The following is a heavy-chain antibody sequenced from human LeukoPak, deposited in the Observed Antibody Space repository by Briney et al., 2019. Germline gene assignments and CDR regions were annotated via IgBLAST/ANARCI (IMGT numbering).Heavy chain of an antibody. J-gene: IGHJ4*02. CDR2: IYNSGST. CDR3: ARDRQEAGMRVSSFQY. V-gene: IGHV4-4*08. Sequence: SETLSLTCTVSGASISSYYWSWIRQPPGKGLEWIGYIYNSGSTNYNPSLKSRVTISVDTSKNQFSLKLSSVTAADTAMYYCARDRQEAGMRVSSFQYWGQGTPVTVSS. D-gene: IGHD6-13*01. CDR1: GASISSYY.